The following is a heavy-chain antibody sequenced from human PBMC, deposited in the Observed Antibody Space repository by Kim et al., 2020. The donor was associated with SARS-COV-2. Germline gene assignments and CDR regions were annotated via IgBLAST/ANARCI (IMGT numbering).Heavy chain of an antibody. D-gene: IGHD3-10*01. CDR2: IKQDGSEK. Sequence: GGSLRLSCAASGFTFSSYWMSWVRQAPGKGLEWVANIKQDGSEKYYVDSVKGRFTISRDNAKNSLYLQMNSLRAEDTAVYYCARAPYYYGSGGFDYWGQGTLVTVSS. J-gene: IGHJ4*02. CDR3: ARAPYYYGSGGFDY. CDR1: GFTFSSYW. V-gene: IGHV3-7*01.